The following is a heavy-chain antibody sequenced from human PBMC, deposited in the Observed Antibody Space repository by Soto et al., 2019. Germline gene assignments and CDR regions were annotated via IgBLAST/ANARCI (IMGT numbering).Heavy chain of an antibody. CDR1: GFTFTSSA. Sequence: QMQLVQSGPEVKKPGTSVKVSCKASGFTFTSSAVQWVRQARGQRLEWIGWIVVGSGNTNYAQKFQERVTITRDMSTSTAYMELSSLRSEDTAVYYCAADNLLWFGELLPYYYYGMDVWGQGTTVTVSS. CDR3: AADNLLWFGELLPYYYYGMDV. J-gene: IGHJ6*02. V-gene: IGHV1-58*01. D-gene: IGHD3-10*01. CDR2: IVVGSGNT.